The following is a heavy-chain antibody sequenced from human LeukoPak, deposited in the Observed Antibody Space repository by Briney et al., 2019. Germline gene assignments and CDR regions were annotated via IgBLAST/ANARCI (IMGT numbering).Heavy chain of an antibody. D-gene: IGHD3-10*01. J-gene: IGHJ4*02. Sequence: GGSLSLSCAASGFIFSSSWMSWVRQAPGKGLEWVANINQDGSQRHYVDSVKGRFTISRDNAKNLLYLQMNSLGAEDTAVYYCVRGGYSSFDYWGQGTLVTVSS. CDR2: INQDGSQR. V-gene: IGHV3-7*01. CDR1: GFIFSSSW. CDR3: VRGGYSSFDY.